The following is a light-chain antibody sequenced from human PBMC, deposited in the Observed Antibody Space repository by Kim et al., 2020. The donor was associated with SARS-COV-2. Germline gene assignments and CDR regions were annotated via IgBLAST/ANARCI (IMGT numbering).Light chain of an antibody. Sequence: EPASISCRSSQSLLHSNGYNYLDWYVQKPGQSPQLLIYLASNQISGVPDRFSGSGSGTDFTLKISRVEVEDVGVYYCMQGLQTLTFGGGTKVDIK. J-gene: IGKJ4*01. CDR1: QSLLHSNGYNY. CDR3: MQGLQTLT. CDR2: LAS. V-gene: IGKV2-28*01.